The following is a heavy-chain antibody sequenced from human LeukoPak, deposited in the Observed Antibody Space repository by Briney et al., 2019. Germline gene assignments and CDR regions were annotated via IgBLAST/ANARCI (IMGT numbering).Heavy chain of an antibody. CDR3: ARIAISGTPGKDLDY. V-gene: IGHV1-2*06. Sequence: ASVKVSCKASGYTFTGYHMHWVRQAPGQGLEWMGRINPNSGGTNYAQKFQGRVTMTTDTSTSTAYMELRSLRSDDTAVYYCARIAISGTPGKDLDYCGQGTLVTVSS. J-gene: IGHJ4*02. D-gene: IGHD2-21*01. CDR2: INPNSGGT. CDR1: GYTFTGYH.